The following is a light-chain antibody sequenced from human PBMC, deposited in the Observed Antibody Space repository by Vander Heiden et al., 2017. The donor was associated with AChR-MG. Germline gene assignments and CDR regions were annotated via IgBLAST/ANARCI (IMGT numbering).Light chain of an antibody. CDR2: EDN. V-gene: IGLV6-57*02. Sequence: NFMLTQPHPVSESPGKPVTISCTGSSGSIASNYVQWYQQRPGSAPTTVIYEDNQRPSGVPDRFSGSIDSSSNSASLTISGLKTEDEADYYCQSYDSSNVVFGGGTKLTVL. CDR3: QSYDSSNVV. CDR1: SGSIASNY. J-gene: IGLJ2*01.